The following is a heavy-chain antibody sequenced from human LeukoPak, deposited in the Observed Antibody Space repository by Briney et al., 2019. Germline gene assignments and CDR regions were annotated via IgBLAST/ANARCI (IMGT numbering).Heavy chain of an antibody. J-gene: IGHJ4*02. CDR2: IKQDGSEK. D-gene: IGHD7-27*01. V-gene: IGHV3-7*01. CDR1: GGSFSGYY. CDR3: ARLTWGLVDN. Sequence: PLETLSLTCAVYGGSFSGYYWSWVRQAPGKGLEWVANIKQDGSEKYYVDSLKGRFTISRDNAKNSLYLQMNSLRAEDTAVYFCARLTWGLVDNWGQGTLVTVSS.